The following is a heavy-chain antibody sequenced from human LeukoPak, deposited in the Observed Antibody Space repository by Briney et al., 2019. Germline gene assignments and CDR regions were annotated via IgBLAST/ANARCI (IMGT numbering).Heavy chain of an antibody. CDR1: GGSISSYY. Sequence: SETLSLTCTVSGGSISSYYWSWIRQPAGKGLEWIGRIYTSGTTNYNPSLKSRVTMSVDTSKNQFSLKLSSVTAADTAVYYCARGSGAPGLYDFWSGYYPNWFDPWGQGTLVTVSS. D-gene: IGHD3-3*01. CDR3: ARGSGAPGLYDFWSGYYPNWFDP. CDR2: IYTSGTT. J-gene: IGHJ5*02. V-gene: IGHV4-4*07.